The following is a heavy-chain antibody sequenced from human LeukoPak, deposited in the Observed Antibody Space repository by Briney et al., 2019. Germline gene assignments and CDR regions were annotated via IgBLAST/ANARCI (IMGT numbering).Heavy chain of an antibody. D-gene: IGHD3-22*01. CDR1: GFTFSDYY. CDR3: ARDGRRDSSGYDGGDY. V-gene: IGHV3-11*05. Sequence: GGSLRLSCAASGFTFSDYYMSWIRQAPGKGLEWVSYISSSSSYTNYADSVKGRFTISVDNAKNSLYLQMNSLRAEDTAVYYCARDGRRDSSGYDGGDYWGQGTLVTVSS. J-gene: IGHJ4*02. CDR2: ISSSSSYT.